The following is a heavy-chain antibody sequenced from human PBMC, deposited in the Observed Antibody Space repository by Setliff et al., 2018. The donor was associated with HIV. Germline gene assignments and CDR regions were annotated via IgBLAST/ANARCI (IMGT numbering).Heavy chain of an antibody. CDR2: VYHSGTT. CDR1: GYSISTAYY. CDR3: MRGRSITIFGVAYFDF. Sequence: SETLSLTCAVSGYSISTAYYWGWIRQPPGKGLEWIGSVYHSGTTYYNPSLKSRVTISVDMSNNQFSLKVTSVTAADTAVYYCMRGRSITIFGVAYFDFWGREPRSPSPQ. D-gene: IGHD3-3*01. J-gene: IGHJ4*02. V-gene: IGHV4-38-2*01.